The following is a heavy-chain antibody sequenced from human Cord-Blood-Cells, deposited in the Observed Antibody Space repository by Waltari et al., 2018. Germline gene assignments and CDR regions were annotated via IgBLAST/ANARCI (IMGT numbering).Heavy chain of an antibody. Sequence: EVQLVESGGGLIQPGGSLRLSCAASGFTVRSNYMRWLGPAPGKGLDWVSVIYSGGSTYSADSVKGRFTISRDNSKNTLYLQMNSLRAEDTAVYYCARWSRELLPYGMDVWGQGTTVTVSS. V-gene: IGHV3-53*01. CDR3: ARWSRELLPYGMDV. D-gene: IGHD3-10*01. CDR2: IYSGGST. CDR1: GFTVRSNY. J-gene: IGHJ6*02.